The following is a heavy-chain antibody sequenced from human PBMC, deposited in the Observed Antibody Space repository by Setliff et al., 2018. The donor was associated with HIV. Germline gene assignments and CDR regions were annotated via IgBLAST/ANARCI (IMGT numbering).Heavy chain of an antibody. CDR3: ARGYCNSSNCYAIDY. V-gene: IGHV3-23*01. D-gene: IGHD2-2*01. CDR1: GFTFSSYA. J-gene: IGHJ4*02. CDR2: ISGSGGST. Sequence: PGGSLRLSCAASGFTFSSYAMSWVRQAPGKGLEWVSAISGSGGSTYYADSVKGRFTISRDNSKNTLYLQMNSLRAEDTAVYYCARGYCNSSNCYAIDYWGQGTLVTVSS.